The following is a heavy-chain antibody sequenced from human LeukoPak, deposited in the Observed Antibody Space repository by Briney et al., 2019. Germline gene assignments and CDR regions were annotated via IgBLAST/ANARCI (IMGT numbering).Heavy chain of an antibody. Sequence: PGGSLRLSCAASGFTFSSSAMSWVRQVPGKGLEWVSGISASGGSTSYADSVKGRFTISRDNSKNTLYLQMNSLRAEDTAVYYCARGGSGSHSTFMGMDVWGQGTTVTVSS. CDR1: GFTFSSSA. D-gene: IGHD3-10*01. J-gene: IGHJ6*02. CDR3: ARGGSGSHSTFMGMDV. CDR2: ISASGGST. V-gene: IGHV3-23*01.